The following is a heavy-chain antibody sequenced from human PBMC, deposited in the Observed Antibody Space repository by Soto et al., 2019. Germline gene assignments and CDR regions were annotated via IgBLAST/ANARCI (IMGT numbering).Heavy chain of an antibody. D-gene: IGHD3-3*01. V-gene: IGHV3-7*01. CDR3: ARSAYYDFWSGYWDYYYYYMDG. Sequence: EVQLVESGGGLVQPGGSLRLSCAASGFTFSSYWMSWVRQAPGKGLEWVANIKQDGSEKYYVDSVKGRFTISRDNAKNSLYLQMNSLRAEDTAVYYCARSAYYDFWSGYWDYYYYYMDGWGKGTTVTVSS. CDR1: GFTFSSYW. J-gene: IGHJ6*03. CDR2: IKQDGSEK.